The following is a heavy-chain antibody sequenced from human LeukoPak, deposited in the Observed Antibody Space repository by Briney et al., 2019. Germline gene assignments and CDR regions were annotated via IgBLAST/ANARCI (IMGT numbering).Heavy chain of an antibody. Sequence: ASVKVSCKASGYTFTNSGITWVRQVPGQGLEWMGWISAYNGNTNYAQKLQGRVTMTTDTSTSTAYMELRSLRSDDTAVYYCARGHRYSPDSWGQGTLVTVSS. CDR3: ARGHRYSPDS. J-gene: IGHJ4*02. V-gene: IGHV1-18*01. CDR2: ISAYNGNT. D-gene: IGHD1-1*01. CDR1: GYTFTNSG.